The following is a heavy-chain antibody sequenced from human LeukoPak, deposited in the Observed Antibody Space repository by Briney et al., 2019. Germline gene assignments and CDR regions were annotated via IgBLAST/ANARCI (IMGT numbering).Heavy chain of an antibody. J-gene: IGHJ3*02. V-gene: IGHV1-8*01. D-gene: IGHD2-21*01. Sequence: ASVKVSCKASGYSFTSDEISWMRQATGQGLEWMGWMNPNSGNTGYAQRFQGRVTMTRNTSISTAYMELSSLRSEDTAVYYCARGNPLISRLGDAFDIRGQGTMVTVSS. CDR1: GYSFTSDE. CDR2: MNPNSGNT. CDR3: ARGNPLISRLGDAFDI.